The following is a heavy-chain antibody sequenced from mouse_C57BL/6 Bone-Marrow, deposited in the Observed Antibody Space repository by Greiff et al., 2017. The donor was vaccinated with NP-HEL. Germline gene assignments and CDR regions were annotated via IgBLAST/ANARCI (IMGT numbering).Heavy chain of an antibody. J-gene: IGHJ2*01. Sequence: VQLQQSGPELVRPFLSVNPSCKYSVYPFTDYAMHWVKQSHAKSLEWIGVISTYYFDASYNQKFKDKATMTVDKSSSTAYMELARLTSEDSAVYYCARWGGPFDYWGQGTTLTVSS. CDR2: ISTYYFDA. CDR3: ARWGGPFDY. D-gene: IGHD1-1*02. V-gene: IGHV1-67*01. CDR1: VYPFTDYA.